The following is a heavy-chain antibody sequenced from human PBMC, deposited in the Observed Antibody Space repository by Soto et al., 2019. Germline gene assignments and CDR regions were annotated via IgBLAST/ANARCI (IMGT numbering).Heavy chain of an antibody. CDR2: ISYGGSNT. D-gene: IGHD5-12*01. J-gene: IGHJ6*02. Sequence: PGGSLRLSCAVSGFTFSSYGMHWVRQAPGKGLEWVAVISYGGSNTYYADSVKGRFTISRDNSKNTLYLQMNSLRAEDTAVYYCAKEKFSVEMATTYYYYYGMDVWGQGTTVTVSS. CDR1: GFTFSSYG. V-gene: IGHV3-30*18. CDR3: AKEKFSVEMATTYYYYYGMDV.